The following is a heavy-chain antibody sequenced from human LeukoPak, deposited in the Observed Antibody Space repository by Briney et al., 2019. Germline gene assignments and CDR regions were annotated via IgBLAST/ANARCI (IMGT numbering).Heavy chain of an antibody. CDR2: IYPGDSHT. J-gene: IGHJ4*02. CDR3: ARLIPSSGRYYFDY. Sequence: GEFLKISCQGSGYSFSTYWIAWVRQMPGKGLEWMGIIYPGDSHTRYSPSFQGQVTISADKSSSTAYLQWSSLKASDTAIYYCARLIPSSGRYYFDYWGQGTLVTVSS. D-gene: IGHD3-22*01. V-gene: IGHV5-51*01. CDR1: GYSFSTYW.